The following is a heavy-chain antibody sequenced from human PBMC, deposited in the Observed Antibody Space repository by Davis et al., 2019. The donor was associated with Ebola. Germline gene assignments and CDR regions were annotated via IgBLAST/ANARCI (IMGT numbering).Heavy chain of an antibody. CDR3: ARDGYYYDSSGYYRLRAFDI. D-gene: IGHD3-22*01. CDR1: GGSFSGYY. V-gene: IGHV4-59*01. CDR2: IYYSGST. Sequence: MPSETLSLTCAVYGGSFSGYYWSWIRQPPGKGLEWIGYIYYSGSTNYNPSLKSRVTISVDTSKNQFSLKLSSVTAADTAVYYCARDGYYYDSSGYYRLRAFDIWGQGTMVTVSS. J-gene: IGHJ3*02.